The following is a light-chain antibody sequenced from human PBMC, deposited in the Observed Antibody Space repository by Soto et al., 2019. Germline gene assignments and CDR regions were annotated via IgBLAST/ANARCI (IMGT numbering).Light chain of an antibody. CDR3: CSYAGSSTAI. J-gene: IGLJ2*01. V-gene: IGLV2-23*01. CDR2: EGS. CDR1: SSDVGSDNL. Sequence: QSVLTQPASVSGSPGQSITISFTGTSSDVGSDNLVSWYQQHPGKAPKLMIYEGSKRPSGVSNRFSGSKSGNTASLTISGLQAEDEADYYCCSYAGSSTAIFGGGTKLTVL.